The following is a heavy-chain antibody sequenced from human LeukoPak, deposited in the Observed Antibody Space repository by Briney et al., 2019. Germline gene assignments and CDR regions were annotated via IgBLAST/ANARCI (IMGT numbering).Heavy chain of an antibody. CDR1: GGSISSYY. J-gene: IGHJ4*02. CDR2: IYYSGSN. CDR3: ARRRDYFDY. V-gene: IGHV4-59*01. Sequence: SETLSLTCTVSGGSISSYYWSWIRQPPGKGLEWIGYIYYSGSNDYNPSLKSRVTISVDTSKNLFSLKLSSVTAADTAVYYCARRRDYFDYWGQGTLVTVSS.